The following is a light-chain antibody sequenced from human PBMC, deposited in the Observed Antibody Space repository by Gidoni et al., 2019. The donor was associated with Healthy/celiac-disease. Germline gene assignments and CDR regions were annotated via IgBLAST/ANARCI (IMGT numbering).Light chain of an antibody. Sequence: DIVMTQSPLSLPVTPVEPASISFRSSQSLLHSNGYNYLDCYLQKPGQSPQLLIYLGSNRASGVPDRFSGSGSGTDFTLKISRVEAEDVGVYYCMQALQTPPTFXQXTRLXIK. CDR1: QSLLHSNGYNY. CDR3: MQALQTPPT. V-gene: IGKV2-28*01. J-gene: IGKJ5*01. CDR2: LGS.